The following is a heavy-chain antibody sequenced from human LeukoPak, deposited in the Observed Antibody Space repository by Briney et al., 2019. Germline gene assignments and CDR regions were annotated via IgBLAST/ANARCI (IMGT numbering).Heavy chain of an antibody. CDR1: GVSISSNAYY. V-gene: IGHV4-39*01. CDR2: IYYDGST. CDR3: ARQGSLTSQTQGDFDY. D-gene: IGHD4-23*01. J-gene: IGHJ4*02. Sequence: SETLSLTCTVSGVSISSNAYYWGWIRQPPGKGLEWIGSIYYDGSTYYIPSLKSRVTISIDTSKNQFSLKLSSVTATDTAVYYCARQGSLTSQTQGDFDYWGQGTLVTVSS.